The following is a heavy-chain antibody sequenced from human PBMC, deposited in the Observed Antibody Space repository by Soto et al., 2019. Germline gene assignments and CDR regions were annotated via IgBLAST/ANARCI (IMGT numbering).Heavy chain of an antibody. CDR2: INWDGLST. CDR1: GFTFDDYT. CDR3: AKDGASCGSTSCSVSAENFQH. J-gene: IGHJ1*01. V-gene: IGHV3-43*01. D-gene: IGHD2-2*01. Sequence: HPGGSLRLSCAASGFTFDDYTLHWVRQTPGKGLEWVSLINWDGLSTNYADSVKGRFTISRDNSKNSLYLQMNSLRTEDTALYYCAKDGASCGSTSCSVSAENFQHWGQGTLVTVSS.